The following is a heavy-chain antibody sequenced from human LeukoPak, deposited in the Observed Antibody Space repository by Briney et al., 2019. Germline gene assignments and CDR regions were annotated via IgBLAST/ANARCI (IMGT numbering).Heavy chain of an antibody. CDR1: GFTFSCYG. CDR2: ISYDGSNK. J-gene: IGHJ4*02. D-gene: IGHD6-19*01. CDR3: AKARSGWLPVFDY. Sequence: GGSLRLSCAASGFTFSCYGMHWVRQAPGKGLEWVAVISYDGSNKYYADSVKGRFTISRDNSKNTLYLQMNSLRAEDTAVYYCAKARSGWLPVFDYWGQGTLVTVSS. V-gene: IGHV3-30*18.